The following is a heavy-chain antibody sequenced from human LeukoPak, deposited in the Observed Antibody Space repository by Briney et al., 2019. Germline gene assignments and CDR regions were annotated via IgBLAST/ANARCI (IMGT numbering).Heavy chain of an antibody. V-gene: IGHV3-48*01. D-gene: IGHD1-26*01. CDR1: GFTFSSYN. Sequence: GGSLRLSCAASGFTFSSYNMNWVRQAPGKGLEWVSYIRSSSTTIYYADSVKGRFTISRDNAKNSLYLQMNSLRAEDTAVYYCARESGSGGTYTNYYFDYWGQGTLVTVSS. J-gene: IGHJ4*02. CDR2: IRSSSTTI. CDR3: ARESGSGGTYTNYYFDY.